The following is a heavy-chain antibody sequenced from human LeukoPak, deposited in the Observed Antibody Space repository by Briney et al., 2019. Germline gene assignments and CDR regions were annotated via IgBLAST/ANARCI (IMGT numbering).Heavy chain of an antibody. D-gene: IGHD3/OR15-3a*01. CDR3: ARGDNWTGYFGY. V-gene: IGHV4-4*07. J-gene: IGHJ4*02. CDR1: GGSITGYY. Sequence: ETLSLTCTVSGGSITGYYWNWVRQPAGKGLEWIGRIYSSGSINYNPSLKSRVTMSVDTSKNRFSLRLNSVTAADTAVYYCARGDNWTGYFGYWGQGTLVTVSS. CDR2: IYSSGSI.